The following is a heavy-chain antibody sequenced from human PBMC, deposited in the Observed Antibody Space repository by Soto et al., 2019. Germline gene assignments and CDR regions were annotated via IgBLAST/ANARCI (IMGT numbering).Heavy chain of an antibody. D-gene: IGHD1-26*01. Sequence: GGSLRLSCTASGFTFGYYAMSWFRQAPGKGLEWVGFIRSKAYGGTTEYAASVKGRFTISRDDSKSIAYLQMNSLKTEDTAVYYCTPLIVDDVSDDAFDIWGQGTMVTVS. CDR2: IRSKAYGGTT. J-gene: IGHJ3*02. CDR1: GFTFGYYA. V-gene: IGHV3-49*03. CDR3: TPLIVDDVSDDAFDI.